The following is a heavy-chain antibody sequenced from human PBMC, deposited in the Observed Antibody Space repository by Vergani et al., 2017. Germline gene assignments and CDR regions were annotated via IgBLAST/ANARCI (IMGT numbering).Heavy chain of an antibody. CDR3: ARDRVVPAAYYYYYYYMDV. D-gene: IGHD2-2*01. CDR1: GFTFSSYG. V-gene: IGHV3-30*02. J-gene: IGHJ6*03. CDR2: IRYDGSNK. Sequence: QVQLVESGGGVVQPGGSLRLSCAASGFTFSSYGMHWVRQAPGKGLEWVAFIRYDGSNKYYADSVKGRFTISRDNSKNTLYLQMNSLRAEDTAVYYCARDRVVPAAYYYYYYYMDVWGKGTTVTVSS.